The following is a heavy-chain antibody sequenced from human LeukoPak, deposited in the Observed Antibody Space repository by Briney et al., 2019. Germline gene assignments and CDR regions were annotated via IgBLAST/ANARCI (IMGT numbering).Heavy chain of an antibody. Sequence: GGSLRLSCAASGFTFSSYGMSWVRQAPGKGLEWVSTISGSGDYTYYADSVKGRFTISRDNSKNTLYLQMNSLRAEDTAVYYCAKVTYGSGTYGAFDSWGQGTLVTVSS. J-gene: IGHJ4*02. CDR1: GFTFSSYG. CDR3: AKVTYGSGTYGAFDS. CDR2: ISGSGDYT. V-gene: IGHV3-23*01. D-gene: IGHD3-10*01.